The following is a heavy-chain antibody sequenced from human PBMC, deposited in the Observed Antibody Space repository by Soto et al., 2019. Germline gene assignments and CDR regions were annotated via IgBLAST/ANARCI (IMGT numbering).Heavy chain of an antibody. CDR3: ARDSRPWEYSSSVAFDP. CDR2: ISSSGSTI. J-gene: IGHJ5*02. CDR1: GFAFSDYY. D-gene: IGHD6-6*01. V-gene: IGHV3-11*01. Sequence: QVQLVESGGGLVKPGGSLRLSCAASGFAFSDYYMSWIRQAPGKGLEWVSYISSSGSTIYYADSVKGRFTISRDNAKNSLYLQMNSLRAEDTAVYYCARDSRPWEYSSSVAFDPWGQGTLVTVSS.